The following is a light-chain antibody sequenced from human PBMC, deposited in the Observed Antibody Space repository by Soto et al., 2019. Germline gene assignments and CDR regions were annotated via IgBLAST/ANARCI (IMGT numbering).Light chain of an antibody. CDR3: QVWDSSSEHVV. V-gene: IGLV3-21*02. Sequence: SYVLTQPPSVSVAPGQTATITCGGNNIGSKSVHWYQQKAGQAPVLVVYDDRERPSVITEPFSGSNSGDTATLNITRVAPGDEADYYCQVWDSSSEHVVFGGGTKLTVL. CDR1: NIGSKS. J-gene: IGLJ2*01. CDR2: DDR.